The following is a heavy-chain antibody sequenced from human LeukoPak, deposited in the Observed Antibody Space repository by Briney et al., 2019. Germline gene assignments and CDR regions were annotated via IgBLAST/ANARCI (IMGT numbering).Heavy chain of an antibody. CDR1: GGSISSGGYS. Sequence: PSETLSLTCAVSGGSISSGGYSWSWIRQPPGKGLEWIGYIYYSGSTYYNPSLKSRVTISVDTSKNQFSLKLSSVTAADTAVYYCARGSLRFLEWLFVNWFDPWGQGTLVTVSS. D-gene: IGHD3-3*01. V-gene: IGHV4-30-4*07. CDR3: ARGSLRFLEWLFVNWFDP. CDR2: IYYSGST. J-gene: IGHJ5*02.